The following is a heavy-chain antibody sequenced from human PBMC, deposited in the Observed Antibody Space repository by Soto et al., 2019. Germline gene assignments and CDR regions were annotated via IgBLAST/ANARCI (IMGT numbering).Heavy chain of an antibody. J-gene: IGHJ4*02. CDR2: INHSGST. CDR3: ARDKVGATTFDY. D-gene: IGHD1-26*01. Sequence: KPSETLSLTCAVYGGSFSGYYWSWIRQPPGKGLEWIGEINHSGSTNYNPSLKSRVTISVDTSKNQFSLKLSSVTAADTAVYYCARDKVGATTFDYWGQGTLVTVSS. V-gene: IGHV4-34*01. CDR1: GGSFSGYY.